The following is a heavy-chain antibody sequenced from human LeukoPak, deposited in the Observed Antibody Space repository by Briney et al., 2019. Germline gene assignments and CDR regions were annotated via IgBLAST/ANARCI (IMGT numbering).Heavy chain of an antibody. J-gene: IGHJ5*02. CDR2: ISYTGST. Sequence: SETLSLTCSVSGASISTNYWSWIRQPPGKGLEWIGYISYTGSTNYNPSLKSRVTISVDTSKNQFSLQLTSVTAADTAVYYCARDDYRGVTNFDPWGQGTLVTVSS. CDR1: GASISTNY. CDR3: ARDDYRGVTNFDP. D-gene: IGHD3-10*01. V-gene: IGHV4-59*01.